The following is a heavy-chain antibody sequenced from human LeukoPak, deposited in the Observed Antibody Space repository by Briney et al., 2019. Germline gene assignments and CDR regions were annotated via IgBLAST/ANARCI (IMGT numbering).Heavy chain of an antibody. Sequence: PSETLSLTCTVSGGSISSGGYYWTWFRQHPGKGPEWIGYIYYGGSTYYNPSLKSRVTISVDTSKNQFSLKLSSVTAADTAVYYCARLTPTLFSSSWYYDGLYFDYWGQGTLVTVSS. CDR3: ARLTPTLFSSSWYYDGLYFDY. D-gene: IGHD6-13*01. CDR1: GGSISSGGYY. CDR2: IYYGGST. J-gene: IGHJ4*02. V-gene: IGHV4-31*03.